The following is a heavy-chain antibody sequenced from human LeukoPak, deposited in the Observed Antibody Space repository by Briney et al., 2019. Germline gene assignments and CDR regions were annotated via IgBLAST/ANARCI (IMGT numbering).Heavy chain of an antibody. CDR3: ARQYTSSSVYWFDP. V-gene: IGHV1-18*01. J-gene: IGHJ5*02. CDR2: ISAYNGNT. Sequence: ASVKVSCKASGYTFTSYGISWVRQAPGQGVEWMGWISAYNGNTNYAQKLQGRVTMTTDTSTGTAYMELRSLRSDDTAVYYCARQYTSSSVYWFDPWGQGTLVTVSS. CDR1: GYTFTSYG. D-gene: IGHD6-6*01.